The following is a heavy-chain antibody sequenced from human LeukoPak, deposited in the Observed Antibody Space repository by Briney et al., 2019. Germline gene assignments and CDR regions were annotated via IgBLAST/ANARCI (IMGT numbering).Heavy chain of an antibody. D-gene: IGHD1-26*01. CDR2: ISGSGGST. CDR1: GFTFSSYA. CDR3: AKASTFSGSPVDY. J-gene: IGHJ4*02. V-gene: IGHV3-23*01. Sequence: GGSLRLSCAASGFTFSSYAMSWVRQAPGKGLEWFSAISGSGGSTYNADSVKGRFTISRDNSKNTLSLQMNSLRADDTAVYYCAKASTFSGSPVDYWGQGTLVTVSS.